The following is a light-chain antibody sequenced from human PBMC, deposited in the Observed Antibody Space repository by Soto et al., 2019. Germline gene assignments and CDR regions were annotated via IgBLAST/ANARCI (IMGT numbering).Light chain of an antibody. CDR3: HHYPRSCWT. CDR2: AAS. CDR1: QSVSSN. J-gene: IGKJ1*01. V-gene: IGKV3-15*01. Sequence: IFLTQSPAALSVSPGERATLSCRASQSVSSNSARYQQTRGEAPRLLIYAASTRPTDIPARFSASGSGTDFTLTISTLEPEDFAVYYCHHYPRSCWTLRQGTKV.